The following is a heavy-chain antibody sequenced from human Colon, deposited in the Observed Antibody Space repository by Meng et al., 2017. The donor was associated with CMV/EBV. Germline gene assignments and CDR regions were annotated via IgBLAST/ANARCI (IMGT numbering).Heavy chain of an antibody. CDR3: ARGGGTPIRGVLPFDF. CDR2: IDHTGST. CDR1: GGSFSPYY. D-gene: IGHD3-10*01. V-gene: IGHV4-34*01. Sequence: QVQLQQWGAGLLKPSETLSLTCALYGGSFSPYYWSWIRQSPGKGLEWIAEIDHTGSTNYNPSLKSRVTISIDTSNSHFSLNLTSATAADTAVYYCARGGGTPIRGVLPFDFWGQGTLVTVPS. J-gene: IGHJ4*02.